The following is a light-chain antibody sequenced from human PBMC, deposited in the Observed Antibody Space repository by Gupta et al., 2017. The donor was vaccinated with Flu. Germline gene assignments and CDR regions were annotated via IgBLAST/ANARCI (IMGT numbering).Light chain of an antibody. V-gene: IGKV2D-29*01. CDR1: QSLLHGNGMTY. Sequence: IVMTQTPLSLSVTPGQAASISCSSSQSLLHGNGMTYFFWYGQKPAQPPQVKIYEGSKRFSGGPGGFSGGGELTDFTRQSSRGEVEAGGSYYYTQSLNSWTFGQGTKVEIK. CDR3: TQSLNSWT. J-gene: IGKJ1*01. CDR2: EGS.